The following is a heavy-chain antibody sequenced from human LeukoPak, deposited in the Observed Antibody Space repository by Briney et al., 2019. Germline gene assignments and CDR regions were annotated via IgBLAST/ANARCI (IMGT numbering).Heavy chain of an antibody. J-gene: IGHJ4*02. CDR1: GGSISSSSYS. CDR2: IYYSGST. CDR3: ARLPRSGYTYFDY. V-gene: IGHV4-39*01. D-gene: IGHD3-22*01. Sequence: SETLSLTCTVSGGSISSSSYSWGWIRQPPGKGLEWIGGIYYSGSTYYNPSLKSRVTISVDTSKNQFSLKLISVTAADTAVYYCARLPRSGYTYFDYWGQGTLVTVSS.